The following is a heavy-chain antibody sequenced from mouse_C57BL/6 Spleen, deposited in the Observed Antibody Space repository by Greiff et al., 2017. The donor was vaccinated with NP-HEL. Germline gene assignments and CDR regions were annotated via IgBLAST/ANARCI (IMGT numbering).Heavy chain of an antibody. CDR3: ARIYLEDGYYVDY. V-gene: IGHV1-53*01. J-gene: IGHJ2*01. CDR2: INPSNGGT. D-gene: IGHD2-3*01. CDR1: GYTFTSYW. Sequence: VQLQQSGTELVKPGASVKLSCKASGYTFTSYWMHWVKQRPGQGLEWIGNINPSNGGTNYNEKFKSKATLTVDKSSSTAYMQLSSLTSEDSAVYYCARIYLEDGYYVDYWGQGTTLTVSS.